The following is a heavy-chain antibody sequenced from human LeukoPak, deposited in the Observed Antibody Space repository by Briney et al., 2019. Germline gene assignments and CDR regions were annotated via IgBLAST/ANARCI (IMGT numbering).Heavy chain of an antibody. V-gene: IGHV4-61*02. CDR3: ARGYHDFSGYWLSYFDY. CDR1: GGSISSGSYY. Sequence: SETLSLTCTVSGGSISSGSYYWSWIRQPAGKGLEWIGRIYTSGSTNYNPSLKSRVTISIDTSKNQFSLKLSSVTAADTAVYYCARGYHDFSGYWLSYFDYWGQGTLVTVSS. J-gene: IGHJ4*02. D-gene: IGHD3-22*01. CDR2: IYTSGST.